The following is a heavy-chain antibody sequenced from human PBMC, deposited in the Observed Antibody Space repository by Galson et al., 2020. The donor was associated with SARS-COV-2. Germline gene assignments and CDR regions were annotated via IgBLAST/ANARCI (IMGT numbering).Heavy chain of an antibody. CDR2: IYTSGST. J-gene: IGHJ6*02. CDR3: ARDPKYYDFWSGYYNPYYYGMDV. Sequence: SQTLSLTCTVSGGSISSYYWSWIRQPAGKGLEWIGRIYTSGSTNYNPSLKSRVTMSVDTSKNQFSLKLSSVTAADTAVYYCARDPKYYDFWSGYYNPYYYGMDVWGQGTTVTVSS. D-gene: IGHD3-3*01. V-gene: IGHV4-4*07. CDR1: GGSISSYY.